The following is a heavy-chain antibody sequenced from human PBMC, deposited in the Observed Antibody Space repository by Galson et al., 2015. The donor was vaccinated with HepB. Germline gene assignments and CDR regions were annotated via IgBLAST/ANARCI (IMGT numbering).Heavy chain of an antibody. CDR1: GFTFSSYA. D-gene: IGHD6-6*01. Sequence: SLRLSCAASGFTFSSYAMSWVRQAPGKGLEWASVISGSGGSTHYADSVKGRFTISRDNSKNALYLQMNSLRAEDTAVYYCAKDTIGAARGGSFDYWGQGTLVTVSS. CDR3: AKDTIGAARGGSFDY. J-gene: IGHJ4*02. V-gene: IGHV3-23*01. CDR2: ISGSGGST.